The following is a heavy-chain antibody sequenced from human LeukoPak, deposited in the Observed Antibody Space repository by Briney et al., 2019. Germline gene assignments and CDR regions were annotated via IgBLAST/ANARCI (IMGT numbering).Heavy chain of an antibody. Sequence: GASVKVSCKASGYTFTGYYMHWVLQAPGQGLEWMGLINPTGGSTGYAQKFQGRVTMTRDMSTSTDYMELSSLRSEDTAIYYCARDNSVGDNAWWFDPWGQGTLVTVSS. J-gene: IGHJ5*02. V-gene: IGHV1-46*01. D-gene: IGHD1-26*01. CDR2: INPTGGST. CDR3: ARDNSVGDNAWWFDP. CDR1: GYTFTGYY.